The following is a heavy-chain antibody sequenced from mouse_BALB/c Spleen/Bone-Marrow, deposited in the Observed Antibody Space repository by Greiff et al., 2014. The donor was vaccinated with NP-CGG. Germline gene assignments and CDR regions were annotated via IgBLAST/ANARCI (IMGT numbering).Heavy chain of an antibody. Sequence: QVQLQQSGPGLVAPSQSLSITCTVSGFSLTDYGVSWIRQPPGKGLEWLGVIWGAGITYYNSALKSRLSISKDNSKSQVFLEMNSLQTDDTAMYYCAKLTWDEGDYWGQGTTLTVSS. CDR2: IWGAGIT. D-gene: IGHD4-1*01. V-gene: IGHV2-6-5*01. CDR1: GFSLTDYG. J-gene: IGHJ2*01. CDR3: AKLTWDEGDY.